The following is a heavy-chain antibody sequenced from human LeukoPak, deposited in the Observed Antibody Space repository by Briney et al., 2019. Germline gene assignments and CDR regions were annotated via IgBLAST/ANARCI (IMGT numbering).Heavy chain of an antibody. V-gene: IGHV3-7*01. Sequence: GRSLRLSCAASGFTFSSYWMSWVRQAPGKGLEWVANIKEDGSEKYCVDSVKGRFTISRDNAKNSLYLQMNSLRAEDTAVYYCARDPHDNWNDLDYWGQGTLVTVSS. CDR2: IKEDGSEK. CDR3: ARDPHDNWNDLDY. D-gene: IGHD1-1*01. CDR1: GFTFSSYW. J-gene: IGHJ4*02.